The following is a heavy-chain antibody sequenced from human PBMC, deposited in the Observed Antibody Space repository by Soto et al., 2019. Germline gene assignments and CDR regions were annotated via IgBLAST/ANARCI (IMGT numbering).Heavy chain of an antibody. CDR2: IGTAGDT. D-gene: IGHD3-3*01. J-gene: IGHJ2*01. V-gene: IGHV3-13*01. CDR3: ARASPSITIFGVVTPNWYFDL. CDR1: GFTFSSYD. Sequence: GGSLRLSCAASGFTFSSYDMHWVRQATGKGLEWVSAIGTAGDTYYPGSVKGRFTISRENAKNSLYLQMNSLRAGDTAVYYCARASPSITIFGVVTPNWYFDLWGRGTLVTVSS.